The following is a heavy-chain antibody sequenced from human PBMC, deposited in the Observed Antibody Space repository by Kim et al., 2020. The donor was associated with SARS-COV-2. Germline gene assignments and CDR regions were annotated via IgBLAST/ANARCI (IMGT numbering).Heavy chain of an antibody. CDR3: ARGGGSGSYQTY. D-gene: IGHD1-26*01. CDR1: GGSFSGYY. J-gene: IGHJ4*02. V-gene: IGHV4-34*01. CDR2: INHSGST. Sequence: SETLSLTCAAYGGSFSGYYWSWIRQPPGKGLEWIGEINHSGSTIYYPSLKSRVTRSVDTSKNQLSLKLSSVIAGDTAVYYCARGGGSGSYQTYWGQGTLVTVSS.